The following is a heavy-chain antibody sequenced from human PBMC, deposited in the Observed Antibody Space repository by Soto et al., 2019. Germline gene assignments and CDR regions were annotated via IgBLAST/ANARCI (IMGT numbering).Heavy chain of an antibody. Sequence: QVQLQESGPGLVKPSQTLSLTCTVSGDSISSGAYYWSWIRQHPGKGLEWIGYISYSGRTYYNPSVKSRLTISLDTSENQFSLKLTSVTAADTAMYYCAIARQYYDCEFAPWGQGTLVSVSS. CDR1: GDSISSGAYY. J-gene: IGHJ5*02. V-gene: IGHV4-31*03. CDR3: AIARQYYDCEFAP. CDR2: ISYSGRT. D-gene: IGHD3-22*01.